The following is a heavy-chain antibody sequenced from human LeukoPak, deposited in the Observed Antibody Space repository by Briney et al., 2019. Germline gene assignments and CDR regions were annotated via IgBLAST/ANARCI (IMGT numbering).Heavy chain of an antibody. Sequence: GGSLRLSCAASGFTFSSYSMNWVRQAPGKGLEWVSSISSSSSYIYYADSGKGRFTISRDNAKNSLYLQMNSLRAEDTAVYYCARDSNPLLWFGELLSRWFDPWGQGTLVTVSS. J-gene: IGHJ5*02. CDR1: GFTFSSYS. CDR2: ISSSSSYI. CDR3: ARDSNPLLWFGELLSRWFDP. V-gene: IGHV3-21*01. D-gene: IGHD3-10*01.